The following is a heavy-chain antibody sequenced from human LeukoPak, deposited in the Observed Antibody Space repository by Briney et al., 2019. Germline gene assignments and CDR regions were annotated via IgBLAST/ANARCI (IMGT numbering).Heavy chain of an antibody. Sequence: SETLSLTCTVSGDSINSYYWSWIRQPAGKGLEWIGRIYASGITSYNPSLKGRVTMSVDTSKNQFSLKLSSFTAADTAVYYCARVPLRRSVFDIWGQGTMVTVSS. D-gene: IGHD3-3*01. CDR1: GDSINSYY. CDR2: IYASGIT. V-gene: IGHV4-4*07. CDR3: ARVPLRRSVFDI. J-gene: IGHJ3*02.